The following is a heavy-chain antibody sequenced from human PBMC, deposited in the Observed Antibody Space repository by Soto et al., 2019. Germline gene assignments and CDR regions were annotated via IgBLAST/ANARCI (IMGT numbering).Heavy chain of an antibody. D-gene: IGHD3-9*01. Sequence: QVQLVQSGAEVKKPGSSVRVSCKASGAAFNTITINWVRQAPGQGLAWMGGSVPVFGSATYAQKFQGRVAITAEASTSTFYMELSRLNSEDTARYYCVREDDTTGSYSWFDPWGQGTLVTVSS. J-gene: IGHJ5*02. CDR1: GAAFNTIT. CDR2: SVPVFGSA. CDR3: VREDDTTGSYSWFDP. V-gene: IGHV1-69*01.